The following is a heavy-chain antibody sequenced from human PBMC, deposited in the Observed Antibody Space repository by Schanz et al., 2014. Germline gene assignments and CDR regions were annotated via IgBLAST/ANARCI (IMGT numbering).Heavy chain of an antibody. CDR2: ISNSGYTI. J-gene: IGHJ6*02. V-gene: IGHV3-11*01. CDR1: GFTFSDYY. D-gene: IGHD6-6*01. CDR3: ARAPPPYSSSPYYWYYGMDV. Sequence: QVQLVESGGGVVQPGRSLRLSCATSGFTFSDYYMNWIRQAPGKGLEWVSYISNSGYTIYYADSVKGRFTISRDNAKTSLYLKMNSLRAEDTAVYYCARAPPPYSSSPYYWYYGMDVWGQGTTVTVSS.